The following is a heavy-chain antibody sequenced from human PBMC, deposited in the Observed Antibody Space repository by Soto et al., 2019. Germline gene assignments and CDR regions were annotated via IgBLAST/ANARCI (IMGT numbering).Heavy chain of an antibody. CDR1: GYTFTSYY. CDR2: INPSAGST. V-gene: IGHV1-46*01. CDR3: ARVYCSGGDEEWLDP. J-gene: IGHJ5*02. D-gene: IGHD2-15*01. Sequence: ASVKVSCKASGYTFTSYYMHWVRQAPGQGLEWMEIINPSAGSTSYEKKFQGRVTMTRDTSTSTVYMELSSLRSEDTAVYYCARVYCSGGDEEWLDPWGQGTLVTV.